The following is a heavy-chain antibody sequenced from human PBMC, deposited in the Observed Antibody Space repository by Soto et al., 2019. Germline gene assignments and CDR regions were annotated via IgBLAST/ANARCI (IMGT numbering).Heavy chain of an antibody. Sequence: QVQLQESGPGLVKPSETLSLTCTVSGGSISSYYWSWIRQPPGKGLEWIGYIYYSGSTNYNPPLKSRVTISVDTSKNQFSLKLSSVTAADTAVYYCARRRVPDYWGQGTLVTVSS. V-gene: IGHV4-59*01. J-gene: IGHJ4*02. CDR2: IYYSGST. CDR3: ARRRVPDY. CDR1: GGSISSYY.